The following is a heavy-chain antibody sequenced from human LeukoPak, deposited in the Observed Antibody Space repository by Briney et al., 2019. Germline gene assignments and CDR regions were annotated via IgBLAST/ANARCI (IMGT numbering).Heavy chain of an antibody. CDR3: AKDLYPYYYGSGSLSFDDY. D-gene: IGHD3-10*01. J-gene: IGHJ4*02. Sequence: GGSLRLSCAASGFTFDDYAMHWVRQAPGKGLEWVSGISWNSGSIGYADSVKGRFTISRDNAKNTLYLQMNSLRAEDTAVYYCAKDLYPYYYGSGSLSFDDYWGQGTLVTVSS. CDR2: ISWNSGSI. V-gene: IGHV3-9*01. CDR1: GFTFDDYA.